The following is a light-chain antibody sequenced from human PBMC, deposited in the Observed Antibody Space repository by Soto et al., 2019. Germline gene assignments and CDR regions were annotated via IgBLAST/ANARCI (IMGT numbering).Light chain of an antibody. J-gene: IGKJ1*01. Sequence: EIVMTQSPATLSVSPGERATLSCRASQSVYSTLAWYQQKPGQTPRLLIYGASIRATGIPTRFSGSGSGTEFTLTISSLQSEDSAVYYCQQYNDWPPGSAFGPGTKVEIK. CDR2: GAS. CDR1: QSVYST. CDR3: QQYNDWPPGSA. V-gene: IGKV3-15*01.